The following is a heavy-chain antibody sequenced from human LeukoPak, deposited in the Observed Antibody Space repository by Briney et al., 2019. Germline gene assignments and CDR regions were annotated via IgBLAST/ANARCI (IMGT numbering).Heavy chain of an antibody. CDR1: GGTFSSYA. J-gene: IGHJ1*01. D-gene: IGHD7-27*01. V-gene: IGHV1-69*04. Sequence: SVKVSCKASGGTFSSYAISWVRQAPGQGLEWMGRIISVLGIANYAQKFQGRVTITADKSTSTAYMELSSLRSEDTAVYYCARGPSGVTTPEYFQHWGQGTLVTVSS. CDR2: IISVLGIA. CDR3: ARGPSGVTTPEYFQH.